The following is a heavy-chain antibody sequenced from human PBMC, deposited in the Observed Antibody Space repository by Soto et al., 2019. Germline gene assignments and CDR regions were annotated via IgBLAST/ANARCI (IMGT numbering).Heavy chain of an antibody. CDR2: MLYSGLT. J-gene: IGHJ6*01. CDR1: GGSISRYY. CDR3: APLSVSLSGPYGIHV. V-gene: IGHV4-59*04. D-gene: IGHD2-15*01. Sequence: SETLSLTCTVSGGSISRYYWSWIRQPPGKGLEWIGSMLYSGLTYYNPSLKSRVTLSVDTSKNQFSVRLNSVTASDTAVYYCAPLSVSLSGPYGIHVWGQGTTVTVSS.